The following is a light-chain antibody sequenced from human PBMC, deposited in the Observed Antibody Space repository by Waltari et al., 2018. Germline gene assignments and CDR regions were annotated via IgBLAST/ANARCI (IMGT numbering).Light chain of an antibody. V-gene: IGKV3-15*01. Sequence: ETVMTQSPATLSLSPGERATISCRASQSVSSNLAWFQRKPGQAPRLLIHGATTRATGIPDRFSGSGSGTDFTLTINSLEPEDVAVYYCLQRNNWPWTFGQGTKVEIK. CDR2: GAT. CDR1: QSVSSN. J-gene: IGKJ1*01. CDR3: LQRNNWPWT.